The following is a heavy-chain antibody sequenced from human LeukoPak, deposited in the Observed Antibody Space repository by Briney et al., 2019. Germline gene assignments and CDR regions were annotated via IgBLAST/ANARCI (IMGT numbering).Heavy chain of an antibody. CDR3: ARATCSSSWPMGGPFDP. J-gene: IGHJ5*02. CDR2: INHSGST. CDR1: GGSFSGYY. D-gene: IGHD6-13*01. Sequence: PSETLSLTCAVYGGSFSGYYWSWIRQPPGKGLEWIGEINHSGSTNYNPSLKSRVTISVDTSKNQFSLKLSSVTAADTAVYYCARATCSSSWPMGGPFDPWGQGTLVTVSS. V-gene: IGHV4-34*01.